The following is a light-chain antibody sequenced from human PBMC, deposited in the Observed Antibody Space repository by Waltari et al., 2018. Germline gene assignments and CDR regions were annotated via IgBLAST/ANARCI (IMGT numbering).Light chain of an antibody. Sequence: QSALTQPASVSGSPGQSITISCTGTTSDIGDYYYVSWYQQFPGKAPKLMIYDVTKRPSGVSSRFSGSKSGNTASLTISGLQAEDEGDYYCCSFRGGDSFVFGTGTRVTVV. V-gene: IGLV2-14*03. CDR1: TSDIGDYYY. CDR2: DVT. CDR3: CSFRGGDSFV. J-gene: IGLJ1*01.